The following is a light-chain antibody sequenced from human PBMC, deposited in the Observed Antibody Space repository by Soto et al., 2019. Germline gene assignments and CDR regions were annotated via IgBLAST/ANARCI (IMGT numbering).Light chain of an antibody. Sequence: EIVMTQSPVTLSVSPRDRATLSCRASQSISSHLAWYQQKRGQAPWLLIYHASTRAPGIPARFSGSGSGTEFTLTISGLPSEDFAVYYCQQYDSWPPTFGPGTKLEI. V-gene: IGKV3-15*01. CDR2: HAS. CDR3: QQYDSWPPT. J-gene: IGKJ2*01. CDR1: QSISSH.